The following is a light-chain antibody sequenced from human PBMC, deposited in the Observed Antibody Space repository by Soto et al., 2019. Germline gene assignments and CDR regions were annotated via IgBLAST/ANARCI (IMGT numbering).Light chain of an antibody. V-gene: IGLV2-14*03. Sequence: QSALAQPASVSGSPGQSITISCTGSSSDIGYNNFISWYQQPPGKAPKLLIFGVTNRPSGISDRFSGSKSGATASLTISGLQAEDEADYYCSSYASTNSLVFGTGTKLTVL. CDR3: SSYASTNSLV. J-gene: IGLJ1*01. CDR2: GVT. CDR1: SSDIGYNNF.